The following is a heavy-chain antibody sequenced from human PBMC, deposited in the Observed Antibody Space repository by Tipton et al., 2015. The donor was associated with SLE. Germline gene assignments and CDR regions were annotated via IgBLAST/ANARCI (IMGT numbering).Heavy chain of an antibody. CDR1: GGSVSSGSYY. V-gene: IGHV4-39*07. D-gene: IGHD2-15*01. CDR2: IYYSGST. Sequence: TLSLTCTVSGGSVSSGSYYWSWIRQPPGKGLEWIGSIYYSGSTYYNPSLKSRVTISVDTSKNQFSLKLSSVTAADTAVYYCAREDCSGGSCYSNYYYYGMDVWGQGTTVTVSS. J-gene: IGHJ6*02. CDR3: AREDCSGGSCYSNYYYYGMDV.